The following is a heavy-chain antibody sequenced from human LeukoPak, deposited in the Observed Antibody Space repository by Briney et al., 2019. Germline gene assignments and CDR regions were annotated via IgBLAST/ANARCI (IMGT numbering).Heavy chain of an antibody. D-gene: IGHD3-10*01. CDR1: GFTFSSYA. CDR3: AKSMVRGASHPFDY. V-gene: IGHV3-23*01. J-gene: IGHJ4*02. Sequence: GGSLRLTCAASGFTFSSYAMSWVRQAPGKGLEWVSAISGSGGSTYYADSVKGRFTTSRDNSKNTLYLQMNSLRAEDTAVYYCAKSMVRGASHPFDYWGQGTLVTVSS. CDR2: ISGSGGST.